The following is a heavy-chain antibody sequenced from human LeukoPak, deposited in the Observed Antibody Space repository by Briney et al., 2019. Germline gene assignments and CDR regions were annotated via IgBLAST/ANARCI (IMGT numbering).Heavy chain of an antibody. V-gene: IGHV4-4*07. CDR3: ARILRYCSGGSCYSYFDY. Sequence: SETPSLTCTVSGGSISSYYWSWIRQPAGKGLEWIGRIYTSGSTNYNPSLKSRVTMSVDTSKNQFSLKLSSVTAADTAVYYCARILRYCSGGSCYSYFDYWGQGTLVTVSS. J-gene: IGHJ4*02. CDR2: IYTSGST. CDR1: GGSISSYY. D-gene: IGHD2-15*01.